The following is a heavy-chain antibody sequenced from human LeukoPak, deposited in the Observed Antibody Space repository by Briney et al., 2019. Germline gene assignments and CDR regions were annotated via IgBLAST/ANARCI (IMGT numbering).Heavy chain of an antibody. CDR2: IYYSGTT. D-gene: IGHD6-6*01. Sequence: SETLSLTCTVSGASIITTHYHWGWIRQPPGKGLEWIGSIYYSGTTYYNPSLKSRLTISVDTSRNHFSLSLNSVTAADTAIYYCAREIASSVEFWGQGSLVTVSS. CDR1: GASIITTHYH. V-gene: IGHV4-39*02. J-gene: IGHJ4*02. CDR3: AREIASSVEF.